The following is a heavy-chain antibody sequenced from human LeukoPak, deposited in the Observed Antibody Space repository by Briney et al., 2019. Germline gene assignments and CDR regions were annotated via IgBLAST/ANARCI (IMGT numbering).Heavy chain of an antibody. CDR2: ISGSGGST. CDR3: AKDRASSGWSYFDY. CDR1: GFTFSSCA. D-gene: IGHD6-19*01. Sequence: GGSLRLSCAASGFTFSSCAMSWVRQAPGKGLEWVSAISGSGGSTYYADSVKGRFTISRDNSKNTLYLQMNSLRAEDTAVYYCAKDRASSGWSYFDYWGQGTLVTVSS. V-gene: IGHV3-23*01. J-gene: IGHJ4*02.